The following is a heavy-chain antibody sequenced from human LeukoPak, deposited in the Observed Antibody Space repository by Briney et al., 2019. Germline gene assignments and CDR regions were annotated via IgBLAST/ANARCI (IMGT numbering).Heavy chain of an antibody. Sequence: ASVKVSCKASGYTFTSYGISWVRQAPGQGLEWMGWISAYNGNTNYAQKLQGRVTMTTDTSTSTAYMELRSLRSDDTAVYYCARLVYSGGFSFHSYYYMDVWGKGTTVTISS. D-gene: IGHD1-26*01. CDR3: ARLVYSGGFSFHSYYYMDV. V-gene: IGHV1-18*01. CDR1: GYTFTSYG. CDR2: ISAYNGNT. J-gene: IGHJ6*03.